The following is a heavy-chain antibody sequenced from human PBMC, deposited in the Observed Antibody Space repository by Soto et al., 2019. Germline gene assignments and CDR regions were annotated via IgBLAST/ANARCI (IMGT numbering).Heavy chain of an antibody. CDR2: IYYVGST. V-gene: IGHV4-31*03. D-gene: IGHD1-1*01. J-gene: IGHJ5*02. CDR1: GDSIRNGFYY. CDR3: AKNETTRPWFNP. Sequence: QGQLREWGPGLVKPSQTLSLICTVSGDSIRNGFYYWSWIRQHPGKGLEWIGNIYYVGSTSYNPSLKSRVTISIDRSKNQFSLTLNSVTAADTAVYYCAKNETTRPWFNPWGQGTLVIVSS.